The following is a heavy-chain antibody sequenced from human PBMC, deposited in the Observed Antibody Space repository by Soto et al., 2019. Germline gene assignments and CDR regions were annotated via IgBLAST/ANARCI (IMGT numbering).Heavy chain of an antibody. D-gene: IGHD1-26*01. CDR3: VRPSVGALAFDY. CDR2: ISAYNGNT. Sequence: ASVKVSCKASGYIFTSYGISWVRQAPGQGLEWMGWISAYNGNTNYAQKLQGRVTMTTDTSTSTAYMELRSLRSDDTAVYYCVRPSVGALAFDYWGQGTLVTVSS. V-gene: IGHV1-18*01. J-gene: IGHJ4*02. CDR1: GYIFTSYG.